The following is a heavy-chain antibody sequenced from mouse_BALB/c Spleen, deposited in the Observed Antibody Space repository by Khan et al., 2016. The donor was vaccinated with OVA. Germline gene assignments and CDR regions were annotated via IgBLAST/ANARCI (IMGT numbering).Heavy chain of an antibody. CDR2: INPTSGYT. CDR3: ARDRIDY. Sequence: QIQLVQSGAELAKPGASVKMSCTASGYTFTSYWMHWIKQRPGQGLEWIGNINPTSGYTDYKQKLKDKATFTADKASSTPYMQLSRLTSEDYAVYYCARDRIDYWGQGTALTVSS. V-gene: IGHV1-7*01. CDR1: GYTFTSYW. J-gene: IGHJ2*01.